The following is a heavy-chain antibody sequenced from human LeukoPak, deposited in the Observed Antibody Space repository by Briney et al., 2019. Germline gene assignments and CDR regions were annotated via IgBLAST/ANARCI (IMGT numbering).Heavy chain of an antibody. V-gene: IGHV3-30*04. CDR1: GFTFSSYA. D-gene: IGHD2-15*01. Sequence: GGSLRLSCAASGFTFSSYAMHWVRQAPGKGLEWVAVISYDGSNKYYADSVKGRFTISRDNSKNTLYLQMNSLRAEDTAVYYCARDLLVAATTLDYWGQGTLVTVSS. CDR2: ISYDGSNK. CDR3: ARDLLVAATTLDY. J-gene: IGHJ4*02.